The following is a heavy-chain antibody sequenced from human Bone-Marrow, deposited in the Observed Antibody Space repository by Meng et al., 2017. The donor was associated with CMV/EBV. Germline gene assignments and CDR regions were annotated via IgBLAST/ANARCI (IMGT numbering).Heavy chain of an antibody. Sequence: ASVKVSCKASGYTFTSYYMHWVRQAPGQGLEWMGWINPNSGGTNYAQKFQGRVTMTRDTSISTAYMELSRLRSDDTAVYYCARLLGYCSSTRCYTDNYFDYWGQGTLVPVSS. D-gene: IGHD2-2*02. J-gene: IGHJ4*02. CDR2: INPNSGGT. V-gene: IGHV1-2*02. CDR3: ARLLGYCSSTRCYTDNYFDY. CDR1: GYTFTSYY.